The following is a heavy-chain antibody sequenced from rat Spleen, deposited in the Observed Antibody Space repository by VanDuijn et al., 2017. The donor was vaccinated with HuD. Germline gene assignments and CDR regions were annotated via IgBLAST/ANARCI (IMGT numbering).Heavy chain of an antibody. J-gene: IGHJ2*01. CDR2: IIYDGSGT. V-gene: IGHV5S10*01. CDR3: AREANIPFHYFDY. D-gene: IGHD1-5*01. CDR1: GFTFSDYY. Sequence: EVQLVESGGGLVQPGRSLKLSCAASGFTFSDYYMAWVRQAPKKGLEWVATIIYDGSGTYYRDSVKGRFTIFRDNAKSTLYLQMNSLRSEDTATYYCAREANIPFHYFDYWGQGVMVTVSS.